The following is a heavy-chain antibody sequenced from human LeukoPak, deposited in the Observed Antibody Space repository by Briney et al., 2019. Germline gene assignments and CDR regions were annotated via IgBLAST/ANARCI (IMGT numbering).Heavy chain of an antibody. J-gene: IGHJ6*03. Sequence: SQTLSLTCTVSGGSIGIDDYYWTWTRQPPGKGLEWIGYIYHRGTTYYNPSLESRVTISVDRSKNQFSLKLSSVTAADTAMFYCARVRDPYYYYMDVWGKGTTVTVSS. D-gene: IGHD5-24*01. CDR3: ARVRDPYYYYMDV. CDR1: GGSIGIDDYY. CDR2: IYHRGTT. V-gene: IGHV4-30-2*01.